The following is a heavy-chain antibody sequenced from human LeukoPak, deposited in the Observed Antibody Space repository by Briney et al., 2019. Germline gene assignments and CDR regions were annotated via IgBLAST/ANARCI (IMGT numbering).Heavy chain of an antibody. CDR2: IYYSGSTYYSGST. V-gene: IGHV4-59*01. CDR3: ARDVGATPGYFDY. J-gene: IGHJ4*02. CDR1: GGSISSYY. D-gene: IGHD1-26*01. Sequence: KPSETLSLTCTVSGGSISSYYWTWIRQPPGKGLEWIGYIYYSGSTYYSGSTNYNPSLKSRVTISVDTSKNQFSLKLSSVTAADTAVYYCARDVGATPGYFDYWGQGTLVTVSS.